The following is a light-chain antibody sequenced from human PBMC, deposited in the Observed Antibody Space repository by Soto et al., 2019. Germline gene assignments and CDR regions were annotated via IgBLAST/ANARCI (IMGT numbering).Light chain of an antibody. CDR3: AVWDDSLNAWV. J-gene: IGLJ3*02. Sequence: QSVLTQPPSASGTPGQRVTISCSGSSSNIGSNTVNWYQQLPGTAPKLVMFVNNLRPSGVPDRFSGSKSGTSASLAISGLRPEDEADFYCAVWDDSLNAWVFGGGTKLTVL. CDR1: SSNIGSNT. CDR2: VNN. V-gene: IGLV1-44*01.